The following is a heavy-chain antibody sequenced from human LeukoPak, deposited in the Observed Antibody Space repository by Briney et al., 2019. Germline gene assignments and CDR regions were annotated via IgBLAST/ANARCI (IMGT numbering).Heavy chain of an antibody. CDR1: GGSISSYY. J-gene: IGHJ4*02. D-gene: IGHD6-13*01. V-gene: IGHV4-4*07. Sequence: PPETLSLTCTVSGGSISSYYWSWIRQPAGKGLEWIRRIYTSGSTNYNPSLKSRVTMSVDTSKNQFSLKLSSVTAADTAVYYCARVMAAAGCFDYWGQGTLVTVSS. CDR3: ARVMAAAGCFDY. CDR2: IYTSGST.